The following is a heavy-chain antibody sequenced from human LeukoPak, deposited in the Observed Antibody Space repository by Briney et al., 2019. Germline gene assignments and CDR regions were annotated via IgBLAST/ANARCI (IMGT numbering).Heavy chain of an antibody. V-gene: IGHV3-23*01. J-gene: IGHJ4*02. CDR3: AKARGYCSGGSCYSNYFDY. CDR1: GFTFSSYA. D-gene: IGHD2-15*01. Sequence: GGSLRLSCAASGFTFSSYAMSWVRQAPGKGLEWVSAISGSGGSTYYADSVKGRFTISRDNSKNTLYLQMNSLRAEDTAVYYRAKARGYCSGGSCYSNYFDYWGQGTLVTVSS. CDR2: ISGSGGST.